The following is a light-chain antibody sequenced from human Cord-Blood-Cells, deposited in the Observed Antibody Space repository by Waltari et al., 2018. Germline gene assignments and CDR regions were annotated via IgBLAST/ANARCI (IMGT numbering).Light chain of an antibody. Sequence: QSALTKPASVSGSPGQSITISCTGTSSDVGGYNYVSSYQQHPGKAPKLMIYEVSNRPSGVSNRFSGSKSGNTASLTISGLQAEDEADYYCSSYTSSSTRVVFGGGTKLTVL. V-gene: IGLV2-14*01. CDR1: SSDVGGYNY. CDR3: SSYTSSSTRVV. CDR2: EVS. J-gene: IGLJ2*01.